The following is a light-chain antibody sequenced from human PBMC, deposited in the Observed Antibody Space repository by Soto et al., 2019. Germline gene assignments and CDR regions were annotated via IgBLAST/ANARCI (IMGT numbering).Light chain of an antibody. V-gene: IGLV2-8*01. CDR3: SSYAGTHVV. CDR2: DVS. Sequence: QSALTQPPSASGSPGQSVTVSCTGTSSDVGGYNYVSWYQQHPDKAPKLMIYDVSKRPSGVPDRFSGSKSGNTASLIVSGLQAEDEADYYCSSYAGTHVVFGTGTKVTVL. CDR1: SSDVGGYNY. J-gene: IGLJ1*01.